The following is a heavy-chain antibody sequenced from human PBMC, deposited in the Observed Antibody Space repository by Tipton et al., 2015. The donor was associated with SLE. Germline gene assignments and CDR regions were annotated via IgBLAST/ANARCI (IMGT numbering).Heavy chain of an antibody. CDR1: GFTFSSYG. D-gene: IGHD3-22*01. CDR2: ISYDGSNK. V-gene: IGHV3-30*03. CDR3: ARETYYYDSSGYPDY. J-gene: IGHJ4*02. Sequence: QLVQSGGGVVQPGRSLRLSCAASGFTFSSYGMHWVRQAPGKGLEWVAVISYDGSNKYYADSVKGRFTISRDNSKNTLYLQMNSLRAEDTAVYYCARETYYYDSSGYPDYWGQGTLVTVSS.